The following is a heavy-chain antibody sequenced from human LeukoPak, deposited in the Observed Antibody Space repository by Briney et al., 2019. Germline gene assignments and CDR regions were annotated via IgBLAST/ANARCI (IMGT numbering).Heavy chain of an antibody. D-gene: IGHD4-23*01. CDR2: IRSKAYGGTT. CDR1: GFTFGDYA. CDR3: TRLITTVVTPALVFDP. Sequence: GGSLRLSCTASGFTFGDYAMSWFRQAPGKGLEWVGFIRSKAYGGTTEYAASVKGRFTISRDDSKSIAYLQMNSLKTEDTAVYYCTRLITTVVTPALVFDPWGQGTLVTVSS. V-gene: IGHV3-49*03. J-gene: IGHJ5*02.